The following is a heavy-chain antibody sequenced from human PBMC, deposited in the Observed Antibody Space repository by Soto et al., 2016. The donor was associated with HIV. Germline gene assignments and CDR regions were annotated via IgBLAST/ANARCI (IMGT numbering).Heavy chain of an antibody. Sequence: EVQLLESGGGLVQPGGSLRLSCAASGFTFSSYAMSWVRQAPEKGLERVSAISGSGGSTYYADSVKGRFTISRDSSKNTLYLQMNSLRAEDTAVYYCAKDPFLTRENFDYVGPGNPGHRLL. CDR1: GFTFSSYA. V-gene: IGHV3-23*01. J-gene: IGHJ4*02. CDR3: AKDPFLTRENFDY. CDR2: ISGSGGST. D-gene: IGHD2-2*01.